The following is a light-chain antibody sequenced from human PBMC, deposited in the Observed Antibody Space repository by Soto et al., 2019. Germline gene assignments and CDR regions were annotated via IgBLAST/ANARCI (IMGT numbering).Light chain of an antibody. V-gene: IGLV1-44*01. Sequence: QSVLTQSPSESATPGQRVTISCSGSGSNIGTHAVNWYQQVPGPAPTLLIFRNHQRPSGVPDRFSGSKSGTSASLAISGPQSEDAADYYCAAWDDSLRAVVFGGGTKLTVL. CDR1: GSNIGTHA. CDR3: AAWDDSLRAVV. CDR2: RNH. J-gene: IGLJ2*01.